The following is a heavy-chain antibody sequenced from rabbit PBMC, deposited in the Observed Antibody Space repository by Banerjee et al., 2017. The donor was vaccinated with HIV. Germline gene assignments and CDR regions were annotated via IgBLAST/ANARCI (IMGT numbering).Heavy chain of an antibody. D-gene: IGHD6-1*01. CDR1: GFSFSSGYC. V-gene: IGHV1S43*01. CDR3: AREVYAGYGYDL. Sequence: QQQLEESGGGLVKPGGTLTLTCKASGFSFSSGYCMCWVRQAPGKGLELIACIYAGSSGSTWYASWVNGRFTISRSTSLNTVDLKMTSLTVADTATYFCAREVYAGYGYDLWGQGTLVTVS. J-gene: IGHJ3*01. CDR2: IYAGSSGST.